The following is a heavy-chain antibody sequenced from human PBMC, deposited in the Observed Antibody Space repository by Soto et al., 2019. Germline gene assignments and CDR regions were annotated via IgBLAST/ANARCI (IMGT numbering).Heavy chain of an antibody. CDR3: ARDLSSSGWSGYFDY. CDR2: INAGNGNT. J-gene: IGHJ4*02. V-gene: IGHV1-3*01. CDR1: GYTFTSYA. D-gene: IGHD6-19*01. Sequence: GASVKVSCKASGYTFTSYAIHWVRQAPGQRLEWMGWINAGNGNTKYSQKFQGRVTISRDTSASTAYMELSSLRSEDTAVYYCARDLSSSGWSGYFDYWGQGALVTVSS.